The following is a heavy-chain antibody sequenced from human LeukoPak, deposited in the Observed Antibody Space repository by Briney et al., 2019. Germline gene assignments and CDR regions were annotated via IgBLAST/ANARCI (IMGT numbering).Heavy chain of an antibody. CDR1: GFTFSSYS. V-gene: IGHV3-21*01. J-gene: IGHJ6*02. D-gene: IGHD3-9*01. CDR3: ARGPPRWYDILTGYSKYYYYYGMDV. CDR2: ISSSSSYI. Sequence: PGGSLRLSCAASGFTFSSYSMNWVRQAPGKGLEWVSSISSSSSYIYYADSVKGRFTISRDNAKNSLYLQMNSLRAEDTAVYYCARGPPRWYDILTGYSKYYYYYGMDVWGQGTTVTVSS.